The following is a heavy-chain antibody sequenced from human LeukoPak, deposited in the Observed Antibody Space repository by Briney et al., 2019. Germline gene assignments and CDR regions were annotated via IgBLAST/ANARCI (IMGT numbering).Heavy chain of an antibody. CDR2: INSDGSSI. CDR1: GFTFRDFW. Sequence: GGSLRLSCAASGFTFRDFWMHWVRQAPGKGLVWVSRINSDGSSITYADSVKGRFTISRDNAKNTLFLQMNSLRVEDTALYYCAREGRVSGYDFDCWGQGTLVTVSS. CDR3: AREGRVSGYDFDC. J-gene: IGHJ4*02. V-gene: IGHV3-74*03. D-gene: IGHD5-12*01.